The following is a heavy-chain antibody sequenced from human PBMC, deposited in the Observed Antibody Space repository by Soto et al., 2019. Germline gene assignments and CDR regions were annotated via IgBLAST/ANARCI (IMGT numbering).Heavy chain of an antibody. Sequence: SESLSLTCAVSGGSICSSNLWSWVRQPPGKGLEWIGEIYHSGSTNYNPSLKSRVTISVDKSKNQFSLKLSSVTAADTAVYYCARDLVVATIRALDYYYGMDVCGQGTTVTVSS. CDR3: ARDLVVATIRALDYYYGMDV. CDR1: GGSICSSNL. J-gene: IGHJ6*02. D-gene: IGHD5-12*01. CDR2: IYHSGST. V-gene: IGHV4-4*02.